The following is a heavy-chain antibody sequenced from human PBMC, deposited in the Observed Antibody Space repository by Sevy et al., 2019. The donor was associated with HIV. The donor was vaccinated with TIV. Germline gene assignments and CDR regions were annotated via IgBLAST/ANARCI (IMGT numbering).Heavy chain of an antibody. V-gene: IGHV4-61*01. CDR1: GGSVTSDSYY. CDR2: IFYSGST. Sequence: SETLSLTCSVSGGSVTSDSYYWSWIRPPPGKGLEWIASIFYSGSTNYNSSLKSRVTISVETSKNQFSLMVSAVTAADTAVYYCAGYRSPYGDYATGSFDSWGQGTLVTVSS. CDR3: AGYRSPYGDYATGSFDS. J-gene: IGHJ4*02. D-gene: IGHD4-17*01.